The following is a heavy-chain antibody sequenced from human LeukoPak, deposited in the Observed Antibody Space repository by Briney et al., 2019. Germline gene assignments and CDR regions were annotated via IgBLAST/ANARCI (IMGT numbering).Heavy chain of an antibody. Sequence: SETLSLTCTVSGGSFSGYYCTWIRQPPGKGLEWIGEINHSGSANYNPSLKSRVTISLDTSKNQFSLKLSSVTAADTAVYYCARVRYTWNFSMDVWGQGTTVTVSS. CDR2: INHSGSA. J-gene: IGHJ6*02. V-gene: IGHV4-34*01. CDR1: GGSFSGYY. CDR3: ARVRYTWNFSMDV. D-gene: IGHD1-7*01.